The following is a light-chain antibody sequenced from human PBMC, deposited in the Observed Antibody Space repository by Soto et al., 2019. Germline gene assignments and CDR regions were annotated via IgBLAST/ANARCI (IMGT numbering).Light chain of an antibody. CDR1: QSISSW. J-gene: IGKJ2*01. V-gene: IGKV1-5*03. CDR3: QQYNSQYT. CDR2: KAS. Sequence: DIQMTQSPSTLSASVGDRVTITCRASQSISSWLAWYQQKPGKAPKLLIYKASSLASGVPSRFSGSESGTEFTLTISSLQPDDFATYYCQQYNSQYTFGQGTKVDIK.